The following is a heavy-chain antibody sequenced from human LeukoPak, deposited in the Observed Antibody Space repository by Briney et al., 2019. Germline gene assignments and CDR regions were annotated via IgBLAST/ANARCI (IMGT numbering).Heavy chain of an antibody. CDR3: ATSRTYYDSSGVFDY. V-gene: IGHV4-59*08. Sequence: PSETLSLTCTVSGGSISSHYWSWIRQPPGKGLEWIGYIYYSGSANYNPSLKSRVTISVDTSKDQFSLKLRSVTAADTAVYYCATSRTYYDSSGVFDYWGQGTLVTVSS. CDR1: GGSISSHY. CDR2: IYYSGSA. J-gene: IGHJ4*02. D-gene: IGHD3-22*01.